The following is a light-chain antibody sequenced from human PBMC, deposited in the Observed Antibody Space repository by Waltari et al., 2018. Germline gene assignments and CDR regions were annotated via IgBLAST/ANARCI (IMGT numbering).Light chain of an antibody. CDR2: AAS. CDR3: QQSYSTPLH. CDR1: QSISSH. V-gene: IGKV1-39*01. J-gene: IGKJ4*01. Sequence: DIQMTQSPSSLSASVGDRVTIPCRASQSISSHLNWYQQKPGKAPKLLIYAASSLQSGVPSRFSGSGSGTDFTLTISSLQPEDFATYYCQQSYSTPLHFGGGTK.